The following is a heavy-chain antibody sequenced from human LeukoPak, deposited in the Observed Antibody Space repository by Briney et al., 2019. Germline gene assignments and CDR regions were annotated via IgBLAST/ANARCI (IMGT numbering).Heavy chain of an antibody. CDR2: IYPGDSDT. V-gene: IGHV5-51*01. D-gene: IGHD5-18*01. Sequence: GESLKISCKGSGYSFTSYWIGWVRQMPGKGLEWMGIIYPGDSDTRYSPSFQGQVTISADKSISTAYLQWSSLKASDTAMYYCARQVSEEGGTWIQLWVPHLPMIDAFDIWGQGTMVTVSS. CDR1: GYSFTSYW. J-gene: IGHJ3*02. CDR3: ARQVSEEGGTWIQLWVPHLPMIDAFDI.